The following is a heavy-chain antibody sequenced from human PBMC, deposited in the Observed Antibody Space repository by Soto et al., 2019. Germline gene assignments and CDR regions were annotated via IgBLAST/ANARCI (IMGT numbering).Heavy chain of an antibody. D-gene: IGHD3-16*01. CDR1: GFTFSNYG. J-gene: IGHJ4*02. Sequence: QVQLVESGGGVVQPGRSLRLSCSVSGFTFSNYGMHWVRQTPGKGLEWVAVVSLDGNRKYYTDSVKGRFTISRDNFSGTLYLQMNSLRSEDTALYFCAKAKVGVSHSFDYWGQGTQVTVSS. CDR2: VSLDGNRK. V-gene: IGHV3-30*18. CDR3: AKAKVGVSHSFDY.